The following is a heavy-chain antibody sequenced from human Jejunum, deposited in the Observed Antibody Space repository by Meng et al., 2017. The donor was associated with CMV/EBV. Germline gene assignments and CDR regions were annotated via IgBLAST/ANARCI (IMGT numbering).Heavy chain of an antibody. CDR3: AKQGYSNDLDY. D-gene: IGHD4-11*01. V-gene: IGHV3-23*01. CDR2: VSGSGGTT. CDR1: GFIFSNYA. Sequence: CGASGFIFSNYALIWVRQAPGKGLEWVSTVSGSGGTTYYADSVKGRFTVSRDNSKNTVYLQMNGLRAEDTAVYYCAKQGYSNDLDYWGQGTLVTVSS. J-gene: IGHJ4*02.